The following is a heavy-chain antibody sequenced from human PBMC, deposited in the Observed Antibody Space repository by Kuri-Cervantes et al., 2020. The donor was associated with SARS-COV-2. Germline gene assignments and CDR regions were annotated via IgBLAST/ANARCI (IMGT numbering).Heavy chain of an antibody. D-gene: IGHD4-23*01. Sequence: GSLRLSCAVSGYSISSGYYWGWIRQPPGKGLEWIGSIYHSGSTYYNPSLKSRVTISVDTSKNQFSLKLSSVTAADTAVYYCARAAYYGGIQYYFDYWGQGPLVTVSS. CDR3: ARAAYYGGIQYYFDY. CDR1: GYSISSGYY. J-gene: IGHJ4*02. CDR2: IYHSGST. V-gene: IGHV4-38-2*01.